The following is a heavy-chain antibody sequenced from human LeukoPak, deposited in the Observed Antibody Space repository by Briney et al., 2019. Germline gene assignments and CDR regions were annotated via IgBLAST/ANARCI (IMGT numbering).Heavy chain of an antibody. V-gene: IGHV1-2*02. D-gene: IGHD1-26*01. CDR1: GSSFTGYY. CDR3: ARGGSYSEYSQH. J-gene: IGHJ1*01. CDR2: INPNSGGT. Sequence: ASVKVSCKASGSSFTGYYMHWVRQAPGQGLEWMGWINPNSGGTEYAQMLQGRVTMTRDTSISTAYMELNRLRSDDTAVYYCARGGSYSEYSQHWGQGTLVIVSS.